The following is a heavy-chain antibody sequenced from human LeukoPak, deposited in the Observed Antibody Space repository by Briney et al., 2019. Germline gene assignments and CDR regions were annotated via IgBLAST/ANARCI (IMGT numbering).Heavy chain of an antibody. V-gene: IGHV3-15*01. CDR3: TTDLGYCSSTSCYPADY. Sequence: GGSLRLSCAASGFTVSSNYMSWVRQAPGKGLEWVGRIKSKTDGGTTDYAAPVKGRFTMSRDDSKNTLYLQMNSLKTEDTAVYYCTTDLGYCSSTSCYPADYWGQGTLVTVSS. CDR1: GFTVSSNY. CDR2: IKSKTDGGTT. D-gene: IGHD2-2*01. J-gene: IGHJ4*02.